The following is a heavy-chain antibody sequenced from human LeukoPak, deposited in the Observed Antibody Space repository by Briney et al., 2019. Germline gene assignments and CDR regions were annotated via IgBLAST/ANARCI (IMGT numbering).Heavy chain of an antibody. J-gene: IGHJ4*02. CDR1: GFTFSRYS. D-gene: IGHD1-26*01. CDR3: ARERGGGYSGSNFDY. Sequence: GGSLRLSCAASGFTFSRYSMHWVRQAPGKGLEYVSAISNSGGSTYYAKSVKGRFTISRDNSKNTLYLQMGSLRAEDMAVYYCARERGGGYSGSNFDYWGQGTLVTVSS. CDR2: ISNSGGST. V-gene: IGHV3-64*01.